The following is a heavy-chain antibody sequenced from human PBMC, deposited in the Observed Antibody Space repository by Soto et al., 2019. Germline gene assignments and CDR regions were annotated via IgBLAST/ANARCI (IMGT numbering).Heavy chain of an antibody. Sequence: QVQLQESGPGLVKPSETLSLNCTVSGGSISGGGYYWSWIRQHPGKGLEWIGYIYDSGYTYYNPSLKSRVTISVDTSKNQFSLELSSVTAADTAVYYCARDSPKGRIYCGYDCSWYWGQGTLVTVSS. V-gene: IGHV4-31*03. CDR2: IYDSGYT. CDR1: GGSISGGGYY. J-gene: IGHJ4*02. D-gene: IGHD5-12*01. CDR3: ARDSPKGRIYCGYDCSWY.